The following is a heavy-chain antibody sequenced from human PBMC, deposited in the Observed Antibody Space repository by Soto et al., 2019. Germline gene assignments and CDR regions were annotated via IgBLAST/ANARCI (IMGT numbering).Heavy chain of an antibody. CDR1: GGTFSSYA. CDR2: IIPIFGTA. V-gene: IGHV1-69*13. Sequence: SVKVSCKASGGTFSSYAISWVRQAPGQGLEWMGGIIPIFGTANYAQKFQGRVTITADESTSTAYMELSSLRSEDTAVYYCVRDGNYDILTGSRGRWFDPWGQGTLVTVSS. J-gene: IGHJ5*02. CDR3: VRDGNYDILTGSRGRWFDP. D-gene: IGHD3-9*01.